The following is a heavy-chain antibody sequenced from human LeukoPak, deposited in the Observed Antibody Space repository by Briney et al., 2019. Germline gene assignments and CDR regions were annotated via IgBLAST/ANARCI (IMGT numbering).Heavy chain of an antibody. Sequence: PGGSLRLSCAASGFTFSSYWMSWVRHAPGKGLEWVANIKQDGSEKYYVDSVKGRFTISRDNANNSLYLQMNSLRAEDTAVYYCARDQREGHEQWLVQGWYFDLWGRGTLVTVSS. D-gene: IGHD6-19*01. CDR1: GFTFSSYW. CDR3: ARDQREGHEQWLVQGWYFDL. J-gene: IGHJ2*01. CDR2: IKQDGSEK. V-gene: IGHV3-7*01.